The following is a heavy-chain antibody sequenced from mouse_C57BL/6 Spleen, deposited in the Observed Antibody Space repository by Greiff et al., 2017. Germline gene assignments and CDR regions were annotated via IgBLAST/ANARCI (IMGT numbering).Heavy chain of an antibody. V-gene: IGHV3-6*01. Sequence: VQLQESGPGLVKPSQSLSLTCPVIGYFITSGYYWNWIRQFPGNKLEWMGYISYDGSNNYNPSLKNRISITRDTSKNQFFLRLNSVTTEDTATDYCAGEDGYSFDYWGQGTTLTVSS. CDR2: ISYDGSN. J-gene: IGHJ2*01. CDR3: AGEDGYSFDY. D-gene: IGHD2-3*01. CDR1: GYFITSGYY.